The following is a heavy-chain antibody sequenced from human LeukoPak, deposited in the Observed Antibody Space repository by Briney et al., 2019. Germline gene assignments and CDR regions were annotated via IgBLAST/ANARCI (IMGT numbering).Heavy chain of an antibody. D-gene: IGHD6-13*01. J-gene: IGHJ5*02. CDR2: IYYSGST. CDR1: GGSISSYY. CDR3: ARTAALGWFDP. Sequence: SETLSLTCTVSGGSISSYYWSWIRQPPGKGLEWIGYIYYSGSTNYNPSLKSRVIISVDTSKNQFSLKLSSVTAADTAVYYCARTAALGWFDPWGQGTLVTVSS. V-gene: IGHV4-59*01.